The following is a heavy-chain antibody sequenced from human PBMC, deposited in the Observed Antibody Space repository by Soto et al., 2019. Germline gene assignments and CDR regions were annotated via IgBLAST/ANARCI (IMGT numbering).Heavy chain of an antibody. J-gene: IGHJ4*02. CDR1: GFTFDDHV. CDR3: GNGVRKPGPIKGWGYYFDQ. Sequence: EVRLVESGGGLVQPGRPLRLSCIASGFTFDDHVMHWVRRAPGKGLEWVSGIQWSSGSLDYANSVKGRFTISRDNAKKSLYLQMNSLIREDTALYYCGNGVRKPGPIKGWGYYFDQWGQGTQVNVSS. V-gene: IGHV3-9*01. D-gene: IGHD1-20*01. CDR2: IQWSSGSL.